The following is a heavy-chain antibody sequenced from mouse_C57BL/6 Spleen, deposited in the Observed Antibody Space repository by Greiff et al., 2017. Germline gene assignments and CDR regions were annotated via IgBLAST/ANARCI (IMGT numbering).Heavy chain of an antibody. CDR2: IYPGNSDT. Sequence: VQLQQSGTVLARPGASVKMSCKTSGYTFTSYWMHWVKQRPGQGLEWIGAIYPGNSDTSYNQKFKGKAKLTAVTSASTAYMELSSLTNEDSAVYYCTRDPYYYGSRSFDYWGQGTTLTVSS. V-gene: IGHV1-5*01. CDR3: TRDPYYYGSRSFDY. J-gene: IGHJ2*01. CDR1: GYTFTSYW. D-gene: IGHD1-1*01.